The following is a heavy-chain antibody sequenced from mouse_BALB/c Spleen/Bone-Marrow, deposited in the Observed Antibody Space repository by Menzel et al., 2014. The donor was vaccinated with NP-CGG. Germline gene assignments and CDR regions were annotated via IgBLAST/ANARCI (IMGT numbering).Heavy chain of an antibody. Sequence: EVQLVESGGGLVQPGGSLRLSCATSGFTFTDYYMSWVRQPPGKALEWLGFIRNKANGYTTEYSASVKGRFTISRDNSQSILYLQMNTLRAEDSATYYCAGDDPDALDYWGQGTSVTVSS. CDR1: GFTFTDYY. CDR2: IRNKANGYTT. V-gene: IGHV7-3*02. CDR3: AGDDPDALDY. J-gene: IGHJ4*01.